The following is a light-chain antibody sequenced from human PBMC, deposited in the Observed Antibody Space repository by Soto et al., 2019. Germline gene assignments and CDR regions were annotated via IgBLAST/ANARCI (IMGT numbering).Light chain of an antibody. Sequence: DVVMIQSPLSLPVTLGQPASISCRSSQSLVYGDGNTYLNWFHQRPGQSPRRLIYRVYKRDSGVPDRISGSGSDTDFTLKISRVEAEDVGVYYCLQGTRCPYTFGQGTKLEI. CDR2: RVY. J-gene: IGKJ2*01. CDR1: QSLVYGDGNTY. CDR3: LQGTRCPYT. V-gene: IGKV2-30*01.